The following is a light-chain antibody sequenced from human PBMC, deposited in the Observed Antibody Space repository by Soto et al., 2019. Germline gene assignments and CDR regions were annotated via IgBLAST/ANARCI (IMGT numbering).Light chain of an antibody. CDR1: QSVLYSSKNKNY. V-gene: IGKV4-1*01. CDR3: QQYVSSPPT. J-gene: IGKJ2*01. Sequence: DIVRTQSPDSLAASLGERATINCKSSQSVLYSSKNKNYLAWYQQRPGQPPKLLIYWASTRESGVPDRFSGNGSGTDFTLTITSLQAEDVAVYYCQQYVSSPPTFGQGTKLEIK. CDR2: WAS.